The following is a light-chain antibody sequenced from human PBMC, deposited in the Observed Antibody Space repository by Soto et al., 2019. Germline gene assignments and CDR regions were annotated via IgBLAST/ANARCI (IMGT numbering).Light chain of an antibody. J-gene: IGKJ3*01. CDR1: QSLLHSNGYNY. CDR3: MHALQTPRGFT. V-gene: IGKV2-28*01. CDR2: LGS. Sequence: IVMTQSPLSLPVTPGEPASISCRSSQSLLHSNGYNYLDWDLQKAGQSPQLLIYLGSNRSSGVPDRFSGSGSGTDFTLKISRVEAEDVGFYYCMHALQTPRGFTFGHGTTVDIK.